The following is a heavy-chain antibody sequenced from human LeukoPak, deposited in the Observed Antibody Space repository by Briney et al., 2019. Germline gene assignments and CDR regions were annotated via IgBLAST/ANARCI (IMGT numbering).Heavy chain of an antibody. Sequence: GGSLRLSCAVSGLTYSAQYMSWIRQAPGKGLGWISYISNSGSYTNYADSVSGRFTISRDNAENSLILQMNSLRAEDTAVYYCARAIGRGPGGHYYWGQGTLVTVSS. V-gene: IGHV3-11*03. CDR3: ARAIGRGPGGHYY. D-gene: IGHD3-16*01. CDR1: GLTYSAQY. J-gene: IGHJ4*02. CDR2: ISNSGSYT.